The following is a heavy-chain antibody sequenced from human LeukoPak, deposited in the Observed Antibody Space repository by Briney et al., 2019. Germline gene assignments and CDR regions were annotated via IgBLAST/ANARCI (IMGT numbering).Heavy chain of an antibody. J-gene: IGHJ4*02. Sequence: ASVRVSCRASGYTFTSYYMHWVRQAPGQGLEWMGIINPSGGSTSYAQKFQGRVTMTRDTSTSTVYMELSSLRSEDTAVYYCARGVHELGFDYWGRGTLVTVSS. D-gene: IGHD6-6*01. CDR3: ARGVHELGFDY. CDR1: GYTFTSYY. V-gene: IGHV1-46*01. CDR2: INPSGGST.